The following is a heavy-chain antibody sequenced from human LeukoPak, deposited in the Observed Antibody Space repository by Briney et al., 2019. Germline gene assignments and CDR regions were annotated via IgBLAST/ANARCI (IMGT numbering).Heavy chain of an antibody. V-gene: IGHV3-30*18. CDR2: ISYDGGNK. D-gene: IGHD4-17*01. Sequence: GRSLRLSCAASGFTFSSYGMHWVRQAPGKGLEWVAVISYDGGNKYYADSVKGRFTISRDNSKNTLYLQMNSLRAEDTAVYYCAKGYLMTYGIAGYWGQGTLVTVSS. CDR1: GFTFSSYG. J-gene: IGHJ4*02. CDR3: AKGYLMTYGIAGY.